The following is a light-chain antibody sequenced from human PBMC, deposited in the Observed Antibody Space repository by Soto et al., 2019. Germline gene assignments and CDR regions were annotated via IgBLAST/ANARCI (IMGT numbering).Light chain of an antibody. J-gene: IGLJ3*02. CDR1: SSNIGSNT. Sequence: QSVLTQPPSASGTPGQRVTISCSGSSSNIGSNTVNWYQQLPGTAPKLLIYSNNQRPSGVPDRFSGSKSGTSASLAISGLQSDDEADYYFAACDDNKDWVFGGGTKLTVL. CDR3: AACDDNKDWV. V-gene: IGLV1-44*01. CDR2: SNN.